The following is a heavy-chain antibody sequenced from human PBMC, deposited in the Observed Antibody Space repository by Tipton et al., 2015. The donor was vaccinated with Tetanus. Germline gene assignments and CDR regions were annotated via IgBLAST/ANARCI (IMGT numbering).Heavy chain of an antibody. Sequence: SLRLSCAASGFSFASYGMHWVRQAPGKGLEWMATIFDDGSSTYYADSVKGRYSISRDNSKNMLYLEMNSARAEDTAVYYCARDRGVRGGYYYYHGMDVWGQGTTVTVSS. CDR3: ARDRGVRGGYYYYHGMDV. V-gene: IGHV3-33*01. CDR1: GFSFASYG. CDR2: IFDDGSST. J-gene: IGHJ6*02. D-gene: IGHD3-10*01.